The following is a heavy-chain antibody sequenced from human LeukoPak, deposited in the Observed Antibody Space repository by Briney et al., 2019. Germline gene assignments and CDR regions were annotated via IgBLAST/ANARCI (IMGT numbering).Heavy chain of an antibody. V-gene: IGHV4-39*01. Sequence: PSETLYLTCTVSGGSISSSYYYWGWIRQPPGKGLEWIGTISYSGTTYYNPSLESRVTISVDTSRNQFSLKLTSVTAADTAVYYCARHKMGTTRLYYFDYWGQGTLVTVSS. CDR3: ARHKMGTTRLYYFDY. CDR1: GGSISSSYYY. D-gene: IGHD1-26*01. J-gene: IGHJ4*02. CDR2: ISYSGTT.